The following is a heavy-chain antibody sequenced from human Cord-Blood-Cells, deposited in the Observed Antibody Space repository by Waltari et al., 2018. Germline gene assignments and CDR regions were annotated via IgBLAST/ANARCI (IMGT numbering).Heavy chain of an antibody. CDR3: ARDSSSSWYYYYYGMDV. Sequence: EVQLVESGGGLVKPGGSLRLSCAASGFTFSSYGLNWVRQAPGKGLEWVSSISSSSSYIYYADSVKGRFTISRDNAKNSLYLQMNSLRAEDTAVYYCARDSSSSWYYYYYGMDVWGQGTTVTVSS. D-gene: IGHD6-13*01. CDR2: ISSSSSYI. V-gene: IGHV3-21*01. CDR1: GFTFSSYG. J-gene: IGHJ6*02.